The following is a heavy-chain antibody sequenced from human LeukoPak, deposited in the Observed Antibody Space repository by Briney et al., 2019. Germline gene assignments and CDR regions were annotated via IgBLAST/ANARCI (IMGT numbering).Heavy chain of an antibody. CDR3: AMRGSNYWFDP. J-gene: IGHJ5*02. CDR2: IYHSGST. V-gene: IGHV4-4*02. CDR1: GGSISSSNW. D-gene: IGHD6-13*01. Sequence: PSETLSLTCAVSGGSISSSNWWNWVRQPPGKGLEWIGEIYHSGSTNYNPSLRSRVTISVDKSKNQFFLKLSSVTAADTAVYYCAMRGSNYWFDPWGQGTLVTVSS.